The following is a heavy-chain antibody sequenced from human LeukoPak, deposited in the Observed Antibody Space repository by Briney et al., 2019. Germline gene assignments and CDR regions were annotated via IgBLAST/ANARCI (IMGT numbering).Heavy chain of an antibody. V-gene: IGHV3-15*01. CDR3: TTDNERWLYGMDV. D-gene: IGHD5-24*01. CDR1: GFTFSNAW. Sequence: PGGSLRLSCAASGFTFSNAWMSWVRQAPGKGLEWVGRIKSKTDGGTTDYAAPVKGRFTISRDDSKNTLYLQMNSLKTEDTAVYYCTTDNERWLYGMDVWGQGTTVTVSS. CDR2: IKSKTDGGTT. J-gene: IGHJ6*02.